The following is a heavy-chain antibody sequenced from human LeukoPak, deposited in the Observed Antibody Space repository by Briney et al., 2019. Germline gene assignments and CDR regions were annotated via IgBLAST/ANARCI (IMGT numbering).Heavy chain of an antibody. V-gene: IGHV4-4*09. D-gene: IGHD6-13*01. CDR1: GGSISSYY. CDR2: IYTSGST. CDR3: ARHPGYSSSWYLSPYYYYYMDV. J-gene: IGHJ6*03. Sequence: SETLSLTCTVSGGSISSYYWSWIRQPPGKGLEWIGYIYTSGSTNYNPSLKSRVTISVDTSKNQFSLKLSSVTAADTAVYYCARHPGYSSSWYLSPYYYYYMDVWGKGTTVTVSS.